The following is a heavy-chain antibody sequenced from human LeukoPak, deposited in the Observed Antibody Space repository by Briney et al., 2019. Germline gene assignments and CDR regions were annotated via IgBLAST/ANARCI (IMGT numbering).Heavy chain of an antibody. J-gene: IGHJ4*02. D-gene: IGHD3-16*02. V-gene: IGHV4-39*01. CDR2: IYYSGST. CDR1: GGPISSGNYY. Sequence: KTSETLSLTRTVSGGPISSGNYYYSWIRQPPRKGLEWIGHIYYSGSTYYNPSLKSRVTISVDTSKNQFSLKLSSVTAADTAVYYCARHMFDEGYVWGSYRWPFDYWGQGTLVTVSS. CDR3: ARHMFDEGYVWGSYRWPFDY.